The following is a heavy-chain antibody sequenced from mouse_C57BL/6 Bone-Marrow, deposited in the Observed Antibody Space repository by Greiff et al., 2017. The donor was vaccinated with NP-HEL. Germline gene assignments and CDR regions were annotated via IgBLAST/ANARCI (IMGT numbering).Heavy chain of an antibody. CDR1: GYTFTSYW. CDR3: ARSNYDYDGFAY. CDR2: IDPSDSYT. V-gene: IGHV1-69*01. J-gene: IGHJ3*01. D-gene: IGHD2-4*01. Sequence: QQSCKASGYTFTSYWMHWVKQRPGQGLEWIGEIDPSDSYTNYNQKFKGKSTLTVDKSSSTAYMQLSSLTSEDSAVYYCARSNYDYDGFAYWGQGTLVTVSA.